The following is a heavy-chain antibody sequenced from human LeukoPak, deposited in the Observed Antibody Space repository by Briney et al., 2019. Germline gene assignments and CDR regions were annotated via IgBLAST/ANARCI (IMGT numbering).Heavy chain of an antibody. CDR3: ASLAVAGLSEGY. J-gene: IGHJ4*02. V-gene: IGHV4-39*01. D-gene: IGHD6-19*01. Sequence: PSETLSLTCTVSGGSISSSSYYWGWIRQPPGKGLEWIGSIYYSGSTHYNPSLKSRVTISVDTSRNQFSLKLSSVTAADTAVYYCASLAVAGLSEGYWGQGTPVIVSS. CDR2: IYYSGST. CDR1: GGSISSSSYY.